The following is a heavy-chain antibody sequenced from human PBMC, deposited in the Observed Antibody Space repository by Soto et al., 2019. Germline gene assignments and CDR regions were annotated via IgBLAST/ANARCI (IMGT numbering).Heavy chain of an antibody. J-gene: IGHJ4*02. D-gene: IGHD3-22*01. V-gene: IGHV1-69*13. CDR1: GGTFSSYA. Sequence: SVKVSCKASGGTFSSYASSWVRQAPGQGLEWIGGIIPIFGTANYAQKFQGRVTITADESTSTAYMELSSLRSEDTAVYYCARAQGGNYYDSSGYPFDYWGQGTLVTVSS. CDR3: ARAQGGNYYDSSGYPFDY. CDR2: IIPIFGTA.